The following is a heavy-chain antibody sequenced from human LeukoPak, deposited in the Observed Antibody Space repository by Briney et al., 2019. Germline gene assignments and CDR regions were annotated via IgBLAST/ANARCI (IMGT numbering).Heavy chain of an antibody. CDR2: MTGPADTT. CDR1: GFNFNNFA. CDR3: AKGAEIDH. J-gene: IGHJ4*02. Sequence: PGGSLRLSCAASGFNFNNFAMGWVRQAPGKGLEWLSAMTGPADTTYYAESVKGRFTISRDYSKSMVFLQMNSLRVEDTAIYYCAKGAEIDHWGQGTLVTVSS. V-gene: IGHV3-23*01.